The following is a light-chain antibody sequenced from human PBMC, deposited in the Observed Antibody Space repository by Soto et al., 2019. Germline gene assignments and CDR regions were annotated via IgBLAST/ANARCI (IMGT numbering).Light chain of an antibody. J-gene: IGLJ2*01. CDR3: TSWTTSTTMI. CDR1: SSDIGAYNF. CDR2: DVN. V-gene: IGLV2-14*03. Sequence: QSVLTQPASVSGSPGQSITISCTGTSSDIGAYNFVSWYQQHRGKAPKLMLYDVNIRPSGVSNRFSGSKSGNTASLTISGLQAEDEADYYCTSWTTSTTMIFGGGTKVTVL.